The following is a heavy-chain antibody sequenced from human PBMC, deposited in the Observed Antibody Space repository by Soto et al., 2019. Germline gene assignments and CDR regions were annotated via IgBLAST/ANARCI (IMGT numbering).Heavy chain of an antibody. J-gene: IGHJ4*02. CDR3: ARDAAAGLNDY. CDR2: IRAYNGTT. Sequence: QVQLVQSGAEVKKPGASVKVSCKASGYTFTSYGISWVRQAPGQGLEWMGWIRAYNGTTKYAQKFQGRVTMTTDTATSTAYMEVRSLRSDDTAVYYCARDAAAGLNDYWGQGTLVTVSS. D-gene: IGHD6-13*01. V-gene: IGHV1-18*01. CDR1: GYTFTSYG.